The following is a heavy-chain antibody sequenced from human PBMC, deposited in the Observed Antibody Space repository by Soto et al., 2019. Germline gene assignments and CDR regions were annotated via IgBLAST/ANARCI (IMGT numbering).Heavy chain of an antibody. D-gene: IGHD3-22*01. CDR3: ARGTYYYDRSGYSPARYGMDV. V-gene: IGHV3-48*01. CDR2: ISSSGGTI. Sequence: GGSLRLCCADSGFTFSTYSMNWVRQAPGKGLEWVSYISSSGGTIYYADSVKGRFTISRDNAKRSLYLQMNSLRAEDTAVFYCARGTYYYDRSGYSPARYGMDVWGQGTTVTVSS. J-gene: IGHJ6*02. CDR1: GFTFSTYS.